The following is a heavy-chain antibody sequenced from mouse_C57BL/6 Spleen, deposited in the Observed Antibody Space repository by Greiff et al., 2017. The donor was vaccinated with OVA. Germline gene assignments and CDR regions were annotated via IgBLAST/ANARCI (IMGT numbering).Heavy chain of an antibody. D-gene: IGHD2-3*01. CDR2: FYPGSGSI. CDR1: GYTFTEYT. CDR3: ARHDEGGPIDDDYLYWYFDV. Sequence: QVQLQQSGAELVKPGASVKLSCKASGYTFTEYTIHWVKQRSGQGLEWIGWFYPGSGSIKYNEKFKDKATLTADKSSSTVYMELSRLTSEDSAVYFCARHDEGGPIDDDYLYWYFDVWGTGTTVTVSS. V-gene: IGHV1-62-2*01. J-gene: IGHJ1*03.